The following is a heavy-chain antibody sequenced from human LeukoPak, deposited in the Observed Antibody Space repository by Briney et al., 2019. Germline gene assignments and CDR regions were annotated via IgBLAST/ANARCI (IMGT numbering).Heavy chain of an antibody. CDR3: ARREPHGGYGGKIRYYYYMDV. D-gene: IGHD4-23*01. J-gene: IGHJ6*03. CDR1: GGSISSYY. CDR2: INHSGNT. V-gene: IGHV4-34*01. Sequence: SETLSLTCTVSGGSISSYYWSWIRQPPGKGLEWIGEINHSGNTNSNPSLKSRVTMSVDTSKNQFSLKLSSLTAADTAMYYCARREPHGGYGGKIRYYYYMDVWGKGTTITISS.